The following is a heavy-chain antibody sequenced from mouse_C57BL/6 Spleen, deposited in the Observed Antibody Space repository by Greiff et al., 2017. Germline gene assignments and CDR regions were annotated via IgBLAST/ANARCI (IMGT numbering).Heavy chain of an antibody. D-gene: IGHD4-1*01. V-gene: IGHV3-6*01. J-gene: IGHJ4*01. CDR1: GYSITSGYY. CDR2: ISYDGSN. Sequence: EVKLMESGPGLVKPSQSLSLTCSVTGYSITSGYYWNWLRQFPGNKLEWMCYISYDGSNNYNPSLKNRIAITSDTSKNQLFLKLNSVTTEDTATYYWARSWDSYAMDGRGQGTSVTVAS. CDR3: ARSWDSYAMDG.